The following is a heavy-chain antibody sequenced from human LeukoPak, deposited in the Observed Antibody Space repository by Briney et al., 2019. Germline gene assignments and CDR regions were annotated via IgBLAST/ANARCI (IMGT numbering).Heavy chain of an antibody. V-gene: IGHV3-30*18. CDR1: GFTFSSYG. J-gene: IGHJ6*03. Sequence: GGSLRLSCAASGFTFSSYGMHGVRQAPGKGLEWVAVISYDGSNKYYADSVKGRFTISRDNSKNTLYLQMNSLRAEDTAVYYCAKAGSSSLVGYYYYYYMDVWGKGTTVTVSS. CDR3: AKAGSSSLVGYYYYYYMDV. D-gene: IGHD6-6*01. CDR2: ISYDGSNK.